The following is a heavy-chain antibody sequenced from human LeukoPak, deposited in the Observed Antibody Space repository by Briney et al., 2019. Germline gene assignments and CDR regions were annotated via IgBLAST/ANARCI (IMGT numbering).Heavy chain of an antibody. V-gene: IGHV1-46*03. J-gene: IGHJ5*02. Sequence: ASVTVSCKASGYTFTSYYMHWVRQAPGQGLEWMGIINPSGGSTSYAQKFQGRVTMTRDTSTSTVYMELSSLRSEDTAVYYCAREREAWLVRGWFDPWGQGTLVTVSS. D-gene: IGHD6-19*01. CDR3: AREREAWLVRGWFDP. CDR2: INPSGGST. CDR1: GYTFTSYY.